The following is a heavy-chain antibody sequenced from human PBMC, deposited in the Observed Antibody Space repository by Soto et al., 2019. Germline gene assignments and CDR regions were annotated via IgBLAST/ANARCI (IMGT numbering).Heavy chain of an antibody. D-gene: IGHD2-15*01. J-gene: IGHJ4*02. CDR2: INPNSGGT. V-gene: IGHV1-2*02. Sequence: QVQLVQSGAEVKKSGASVKVSCKASGYTFTSYYMHWVRQAPGQGLEWMGWINPNSGGTNYAQKFQGRVTMTRDTSISTAYMELSRLRSDDTAVYYCARGVPGYCSGGSCYSIDYWGQGTLVTVSS. CDR1: GYTFTSYY. CDR3: ARGVPGYCSGGSCYSIDY.